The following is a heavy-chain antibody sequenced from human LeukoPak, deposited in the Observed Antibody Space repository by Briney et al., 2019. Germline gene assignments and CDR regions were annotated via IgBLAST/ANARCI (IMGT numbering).Heavy chain of an antibody. V-gene: IGHV1-69*13. Sequence: ASVKVSCKASGGTFSSYAISWVRQAPGQGLEWMGGIIPIFGTANYAQKFQGRVTITADESTSTAYMELSSLRSEDTAVYYCARAGSPVDVSSGWEYYFHYWGQGTLVTVSS. J-gene: IGHJ4*02. CDR2: IIPIFGTA. CDR1: GGTFSSYA. CDR3: ARAGSPVDVSSGWEYYFHY. D-gene: IGHD6-19*01.